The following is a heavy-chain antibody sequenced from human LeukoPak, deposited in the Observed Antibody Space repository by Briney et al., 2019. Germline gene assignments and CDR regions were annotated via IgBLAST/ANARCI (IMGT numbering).Heavy chain of an antibody. CDR1: GGTFSSYA. J-gene: IGHJ4*02. V-gene: IGHV1-69*13. CDR2: IIPILGTA. Sequence: SVTVSCKASGGTFSSYAISWVRQAPGQGLEWMRGIIPILGTANYAQKFQGRVTITADESTSTAYMELSSLRSEDTAVYYCARDHEGGGQGLLWFGELFGWGQGTLVTVSS. CDR3: ARDHEGGGQGLLWFGELFG. D-gene: IGHD3-10*01.